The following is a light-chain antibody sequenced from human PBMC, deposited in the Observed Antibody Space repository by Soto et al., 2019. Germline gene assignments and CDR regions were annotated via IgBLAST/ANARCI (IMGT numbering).Light chain of an antibody. J-gene: IGKJ1*01. CDR3: QQYYSYPWT. Sequence: AIRMTQSPSSLSASTGDRVTITCRASQGISRYLAWYQQKPGKAPKLLIYAASTLQSGVPSRFSGSGSGTDFTLTISCLQSEDFATYYCQQYYSYPWTFGQGTKLEIK. CDR2: AAS. V-gene: IGKV1-8*01. CDR1: QGISRY.